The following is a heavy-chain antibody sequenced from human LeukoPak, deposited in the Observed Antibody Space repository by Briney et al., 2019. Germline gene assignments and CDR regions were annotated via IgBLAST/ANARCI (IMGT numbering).Heavy chain of an antibody. CDR3: ARAAELLGLQFDY. J-gene: IGHJ4*02. Sequence: ASVKVSCKASGGTFSRYAISWVRQAPGQGLEWMGRIIPIFGTANYAQKFQGRVTITTDESTSTAYMELSSLRSEDTAVYYCARAAELLGLQFDYWGQGTLVTVSS. CDR2: IIPIFGTA. V-gene: IGHV1-69*05. CDR1: GGTFSRYA. D-gene: IGHD1-26*01.